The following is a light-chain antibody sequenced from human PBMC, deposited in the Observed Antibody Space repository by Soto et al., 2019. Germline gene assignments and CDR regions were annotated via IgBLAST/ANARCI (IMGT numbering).Light chain of an antibody. CDR1: SSDVGAYNF. CDR3: SSYTSSSTLV. V-gene: IGLV2-8*01. CDR2: DVS. Sequence: QSALTQPPSASGSPGQSVTISCTGTSSDVGAYNFVSWFQQHPGKAPKLMIYDVSERPSGVPDRFSGSKSDNTASLTVYGLQAEDEGDYYCSSYTSSSTLVFGGGTKVTVL. J-gene: IGLJ2*01.